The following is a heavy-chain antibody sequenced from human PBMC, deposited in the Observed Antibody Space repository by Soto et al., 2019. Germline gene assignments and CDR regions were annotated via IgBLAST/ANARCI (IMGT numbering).Heavy chain of an antibody. V-gene: IGHV4-59*02. CDR2: IYNNGRT. J-gene: IGHJ4*02. D-gene: IGHD3-10*02. CDR1: GGSVYDFY. CDR3: ARGHGIYVRFDS. Sequence: QVHLQEPGPGRVKPSETLSLTCSVSGGSVYDFYWNWLRQTPGKGLEWIGNIYNNGRTNYNPSLKNRVTISIDTSKIQFSLHLSSVTTADTAMYFCARGHGIYVRFDSWGQGTLVSVSS.